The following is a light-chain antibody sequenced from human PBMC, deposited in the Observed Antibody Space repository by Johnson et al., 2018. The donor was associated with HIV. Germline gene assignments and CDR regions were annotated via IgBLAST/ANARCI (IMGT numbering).Light chain of an antibody. V-gene: IGLV1-51*02. CDR2: ENN. Sequence: QSVLTQPPSVSAAPGREVTISCSGSSSNIGSNYVSWYQQLPGTAPKLLIYENNKRPSGIPDRFSGSKSGTSATLGITGLQTGDEADYYCGTWDSRLSAGHVFGTGTKVTVL. J-gene: IGLJ1*01. CDR1: SSNIGSNY. CDR3: GTWDSRLSAGHV.